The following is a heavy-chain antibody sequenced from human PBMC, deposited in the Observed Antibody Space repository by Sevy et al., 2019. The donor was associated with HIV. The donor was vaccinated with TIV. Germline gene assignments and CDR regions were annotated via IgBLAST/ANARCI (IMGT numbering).Heavy chain of an antibody. CDR1: GFTFSSYA. Sequence: GGSLRLSCVASGFTFSSYAVSWVRQAPGKGLEWVAATSARESSTYHADSVRGRFTMSRDNSKNTLSLQMNSLRAEDTAVYYCARSPDPSCGSTRCDYFDYWGQGTLVTVSS. J-gene: IGHJ4*02. V-gene: IGHV3-23*01. D-gene: IGHD2-2*01. CDR2: TSARESST. CDR3: ARSPDPSCGSTRCDYFDY.